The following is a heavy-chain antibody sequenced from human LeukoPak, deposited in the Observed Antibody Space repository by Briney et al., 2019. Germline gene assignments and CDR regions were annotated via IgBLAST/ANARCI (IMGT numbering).Heavy chain of an antibody. D-gene: IGHD5-12*01. CDR3: ARVWGGYSGPYYFDY. J-gene: IGHJ4*02. V-gene: IGHV4-30-2*01. CDR2: IYHSGST. Sequence: SQTLSLTCAVSGGSISSGGYSWSWIRQPPGKGLEWIGYIYHSGSTYYNPSLKSRVTISVGRSKNQFSLKLSSVTAADTAVYYCARVWGGYSGPYYFDYWGQGTLVTVSS. CDR1: GGSISSGGYS.